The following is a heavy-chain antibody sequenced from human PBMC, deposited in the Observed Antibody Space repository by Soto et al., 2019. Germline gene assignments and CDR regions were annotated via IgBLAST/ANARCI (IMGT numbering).Heavy chain of an antibody. J-gene: IGHJ4*02. CDR2: ISYDGSNK. D-gene: IGHD3-10*01. Sequence: GGSLRLSCAASGFTFSSYAMHWVRQAPGKGLEWVAVISYDGSNKYYADSVKGRFTISRDNSKNTLYLQMNSLGAEDTAVYYCARARITMVRGVIYYFDYWGQGTLVTVSS. CDR3: ARARITMVRGVIYYFDY. CDR1: GFTFSSYA. V-gene: IGHV3-30-3*01.